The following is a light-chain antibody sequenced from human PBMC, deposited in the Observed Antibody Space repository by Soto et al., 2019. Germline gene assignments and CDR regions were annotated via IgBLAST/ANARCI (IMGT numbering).Light chain of an antibody. CDR1: QSVSSN. Sequence: EIVMTQSPATLSVSPGERATLSCRASQSVSSNLAWYQQKPGPAPRLLIYGAATRATGIPARFSGSGSGTEFTLNISSLQSEDFAVYYCQQYNNWPPMYTFGQGTKLEIK. CDR3: QQYNNWPPMYT. J-gene: IGKJ2*01. CDR2: GAA. V-gene: IGKV3-15*01.